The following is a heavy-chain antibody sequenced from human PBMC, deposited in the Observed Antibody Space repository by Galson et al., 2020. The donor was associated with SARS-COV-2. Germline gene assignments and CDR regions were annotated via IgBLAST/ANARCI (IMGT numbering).Heavy chain of an antibody. J-gene: IGHJ5*02. CDR3: ARDYYDSSGYYYAPWFDP. V-gene: IGHV3-20*01. Sequence: GGSLRLSCAASGFTFDDYGMSWVRQAPGKGLEWVSGINWNGGSTGYADSVKGRFTISRDNAKNSLYLQMNSLRAEDTALYHCARDYYDSSGYYYAPWFDPWGQGTLVTVSS. D-gene: IGHD3-22*01. CDR1: GFTFDDYG. CDR2: INWNGGST.